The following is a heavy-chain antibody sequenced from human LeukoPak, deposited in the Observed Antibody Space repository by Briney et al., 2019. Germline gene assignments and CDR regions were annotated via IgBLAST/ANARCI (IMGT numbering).Heavy chain of an antibody. D-gene: IGHD3-22*01. J-gene: IGHJ3*02. Sequence: GGSLRLACAASGFTFSSYGMHWVRQAPGKGLDWVAFIHHDGSNKYYADSVKGRFTISRDNSKNTLYLQMNSLKTEDTAVYYCAKVASDYYDSSTYYPDAFDIWGQGTMVTVSS. V-gene: IGHV3-30*02. CDR3: AKVASDYYDSSTYYPDAFDI. CDR1: GFTFSSYG. CDR2: IHHDGSNK.